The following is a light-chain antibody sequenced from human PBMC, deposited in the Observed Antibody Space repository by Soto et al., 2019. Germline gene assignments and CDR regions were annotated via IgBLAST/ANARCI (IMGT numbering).Light chain of an antibody. Sequence: SSELTQPSSVSVSPGQTARITCSGDVLAKKYARWFQQKPGQAPVLVIYKDSERPSGIPERFSGSSSGTTVTLTISGAQVEDEADYYCYSAADNNRGVFGGRTKLTVL. CDR3: YSAADNNRGV. J-gene: IGLJ3*02. CDR1: VLAKKY. CDR2: KDS. V-gene: IGLV3-27*01.